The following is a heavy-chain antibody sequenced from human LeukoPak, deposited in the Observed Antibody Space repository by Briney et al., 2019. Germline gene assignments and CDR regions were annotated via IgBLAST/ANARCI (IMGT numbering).Heavy chain of an antibody. V-gene: IGHV3-33*01. CDR3: ARDGNYYGMDV. D-gene: IGHD2-15*01. CDR2: LWYDGSNK. CDR1: GFTFSSYG. J-gene: IGHJ6*02. Sequence: GGSLRLSCAASGFTFSSYGMHWVRQAPGKGLEWVAVLWYDGSNKYYADSVKGRFSISRDNSKNTLYLQMNSLRAEDTAVYYCARDGNYYGMDVWGQGTTVTVSS.